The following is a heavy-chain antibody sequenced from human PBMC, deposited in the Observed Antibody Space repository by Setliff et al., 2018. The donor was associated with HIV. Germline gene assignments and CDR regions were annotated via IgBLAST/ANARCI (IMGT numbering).Heavy chain of an antibody. CDR2: INPTGGST. Sequence: ASVKVSCKASGFTSDYMHWVRQAPGQGLQWMGVINPTGGSTFYAQTFEGRAIMTRDTSTRTVYMELKSLRADDTAAYYCARSSPLYGRTFDVLDIWGRGTLVTVSS. V-gene: IGHV1-46*01. J-gene: IGHJ3*02. D-gene: IGHD6-6*01. CDR3: ARSSPLYGRTFDVLDI. CDR1: GFTSDY.